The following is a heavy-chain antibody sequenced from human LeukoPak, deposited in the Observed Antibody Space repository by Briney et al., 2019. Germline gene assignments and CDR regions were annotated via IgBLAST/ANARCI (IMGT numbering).Heavy chain of an antibody. CDR1: GFTFSNAW. CDR2: IKTKTEGGTT. J-gene: IGHJ4*02. V-gene: IGHV3-15*01. Sequence: PGGSLRLSCAASGFTFSNAWMNWVRQAPGKGLEWVCRIKTKTEGGTTDYAATVKGRFTISRDDSKNTVYLQMNSLKTEDTAVYYCASYGSGSHDYWGQGSLVTVSS. CDR3: ASYGSGSHDY. D-gene: IGHD3-10*01.